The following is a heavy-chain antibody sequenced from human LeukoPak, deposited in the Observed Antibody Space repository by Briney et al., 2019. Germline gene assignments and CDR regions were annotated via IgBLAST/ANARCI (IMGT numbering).Heavy chain of an antibody. CDR1: GYTLTELS. V-gene: IGHV1-24*01. CDR2: FDPEDGET. CDR3: ATIPDDSSISDAFDI. Sequence: ASVKVSCKVSGYTLTELSMHWVRQAPGKGLEWMGGFDPEDGETIYAQKFQGRVTMTEDTSTDTAYMELSSLRSEDTAVYYCATIPDDSSISDAFDIWGQGTIVTVSS. J-gene: IGHJ3*02. D-gene: IGHD3-22*01.